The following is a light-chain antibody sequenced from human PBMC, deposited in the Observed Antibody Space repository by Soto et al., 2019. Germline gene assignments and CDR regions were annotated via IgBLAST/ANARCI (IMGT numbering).Light chain of an antibody. CDR1: QSVSSSY. V-gene: IGKV3-20*01. CDR2: DAS. J-gene: IGKJ1*01. CDR3: QQYGSSPWT. Sequence: DIVLTQSPGTLSLSPGERATLSCRASQSVSSSYLAWYQQKPGQAPRLLIYDASSRATGIPDRFSGSGSGTDFTLTISRLEPEDFAVYYCQQYGSSPWTFGQGTKMEIK.